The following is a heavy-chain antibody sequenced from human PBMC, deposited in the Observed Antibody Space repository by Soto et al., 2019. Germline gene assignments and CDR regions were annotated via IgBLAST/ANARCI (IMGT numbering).Heavy chain of an antibody. Sequence: EVQLVESGGGLVKPGGSLRLSCAASGFTFSSYSMNWVRQAPGKGLEWVSSISSSSSYIYYADSVKGRFTISRENAKNSLYLKMNGRRAEDTAVYYCAREYAFDIWGQGTMVTVSS. J-gene: IGHJ3*02. CDR1: GFTFSSYS. V-gene: IGHV3-21*01. CDR2: ISSSSSYI. CDR3: AREYAFDI.